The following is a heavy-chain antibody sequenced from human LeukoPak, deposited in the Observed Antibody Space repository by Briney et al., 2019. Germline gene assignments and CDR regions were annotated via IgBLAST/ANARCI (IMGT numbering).Heavy chain of an antibody. CDR2: IIPIFGTA. D-gene: IGHD3-10*01. Sequence: GASVKVSCTASGGTFSSYAISWVRQAPGQGLEWIGGIIPIFGTANYAQKFQGRVTITADESTSTAYMELSSLRSEDTAVYYCARDSSGSYEFDYWGQGTLVTVSS. CDR1: GGTFSSYA. CDR3: ARDSSGSYEFDY. V-gene: IGHV1-69*13. J-gene: IGHJ4*02.